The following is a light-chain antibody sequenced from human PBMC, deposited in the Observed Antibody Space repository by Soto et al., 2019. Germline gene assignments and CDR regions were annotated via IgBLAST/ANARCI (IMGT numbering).Light chain of an antibody. J-gene: IGKJ1*01. CDR3: QQYIYWPWT. CDR2: GAS. V-gene: IGKV3-15*01. Sequence: IVMTQCPATLSVSPGERATLSCRASQSVSSTLAWYQQKPGQAPRLLIYGASTRATGIPARFSGSGSGTEFTLTISSLQSEDFAVYYCQQYIYWPWTFGQGTKVDIK. CDR1: QSVSST.